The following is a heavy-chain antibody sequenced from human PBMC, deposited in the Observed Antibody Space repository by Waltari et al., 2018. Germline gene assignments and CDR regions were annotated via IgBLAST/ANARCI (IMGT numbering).Heavy chain of an antibody. CDR3: AKVTDIHPTYYYYYGMDV. CDR1: GGTFSSYA. Sequence: QVQLVQSGAEVKKPGSSVKVSCKASGGTFSSYAISWVRQAPGQGRAWMGGIIPIFVTANYAENCQGRVTITADESTSTAYMELSSLRSEDTAVYYCAKVTDIHPTYYYYYGMDVWGQGTTVTVSS. J-gene: IGHJ6*02. V-gene: IGHV1-69*13. D-gene: IGHD2-21*02. CDR2: IIPIFVTA.